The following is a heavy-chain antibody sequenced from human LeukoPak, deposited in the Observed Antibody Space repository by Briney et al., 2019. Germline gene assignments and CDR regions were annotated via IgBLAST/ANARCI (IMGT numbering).Heavy chain of an antibody. Sequence: GGSLRLSCAASGFTFSSYAMHWVRQAPGKGLEWVAVISYDGSNKYYADSVKGRFTISRDNSKNTLYLQMNSLRAEDTAVYYCAREARRDRKLDYWGQGTLVTVSS. V-gene: IGHV3-30*04. CDR2: ISYDGSNK. CDR3: AREARRDRKLDY. CDR1: GFTFSSYA. J-gene: IGHJ4*02.